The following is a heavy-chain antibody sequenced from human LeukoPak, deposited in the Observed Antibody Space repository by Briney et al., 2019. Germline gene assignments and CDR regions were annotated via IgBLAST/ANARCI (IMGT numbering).Heavy chain of an antibody. CDR2: ISSSSSYI. Sequence: GGSLRLSCAASGFTFSSYSMNWVRQAPGKGLEWVSSISSSSSYIYYADSVKGRFTISRDNAKNSLYLQMNSLRAEDTAVYYCARDDYCSSTSCYLAEYFQHWGQGTLVTVSS. CDR1: GFTFSSYS. D-gene: IGHD2-2*01. J-gene: IGHJ1*01. CDR3: ARDDYCSSTSCYLAEYFQH. V-gene: IGHV3-21*01.